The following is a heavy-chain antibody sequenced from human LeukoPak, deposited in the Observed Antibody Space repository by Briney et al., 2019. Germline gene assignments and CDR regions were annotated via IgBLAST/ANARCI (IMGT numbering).Heavy chain of an antibody. CDR1: GGSISSYY. V-gene: IGHV4-59*01. CDR2: IYYSGST. D-gene: IGHD5-24*01. CDR3: ARGYTGRMATITGFYYYYYYMDV. Sequence: SETLSLTCTVSGGSISSYYWSWIRQPPGKGLEWIGYIYYSGSTNYNPSLKSRVTISVDTSKNQFSLKLSSVTAADTAVYYCARGYTGRMATITGFYYYYYYMDVWGKGTTVTVSS. J-gene: IGHJ6*03.